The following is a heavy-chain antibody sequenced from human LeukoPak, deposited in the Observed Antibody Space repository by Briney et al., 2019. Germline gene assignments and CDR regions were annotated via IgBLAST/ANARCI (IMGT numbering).Heavy chain of an antibody. J-gene: IGHJ4*02. Sequence: SETLSLTCTVSGASISSYYWSWVRQPPGEGLEWIGYIYYTGSANYNPSLKSRVTMSVDTSKNQLSLNLKSVTAADTAVYYCARDRWLDFWGQGTLVTVSS. CDR3: ARDRWLDF. D-gene: IGHD6-19*01. CDR2: IYYTGSA. CDR1: GASISSYY. V-gene: IGHV4-59*01.